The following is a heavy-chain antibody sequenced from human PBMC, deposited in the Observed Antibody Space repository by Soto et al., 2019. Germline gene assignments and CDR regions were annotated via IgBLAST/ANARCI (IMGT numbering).Heavy chain of an antibody. CDR2: ITGTSAFT. CDR1: GFIFSDFQ. CDR3: ARENLAFQGAFDL. V-gene: IGHV3-21*01. Sequence: GGSLRLSCAASGFIFSDFQLNWVRQAPGRGLEWLASITGTSAFTHYADSIEGRFTISRDNPNNLLFLQMDNLRPEDTAVYYCARENLAFQGAFDLWGQGTLVTVSS. J-gene: IGHJ4*02. D-gene: IGHD3-16*01.